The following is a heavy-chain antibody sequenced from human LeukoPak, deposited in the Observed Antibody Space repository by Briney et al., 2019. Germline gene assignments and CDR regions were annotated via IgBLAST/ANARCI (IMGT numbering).Heavy chain of an antibody. D-gene: IGHD1/OR15-1a*01. V-gene: IGHV4-59*01. CDR2: IYYSGTT. Sequence: PSETLSLTCTVSGGSISSYYWSWIRQPPGKGLEWIGYIYYSGTTNYNPSLKSRVTISVDTSKNQFSLKLSSVTAADTAVYYCARDQPNKNWFDPWGQGTLVTVPS. CDR1: GGSISSYY. CDR3: ARDQPNKNWFDP. J-gene: IGHJ5*02.